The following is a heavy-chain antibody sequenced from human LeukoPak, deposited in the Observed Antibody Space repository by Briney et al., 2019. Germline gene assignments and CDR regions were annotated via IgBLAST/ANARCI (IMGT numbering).Heavy chain of an antibody. CDR1: GFTFSSYA. J-gene: IGHJ4*02. CDR2: ISGSGGST. CDR3: AKDRSWSGRLFDD. V-gene: IGHV3-23*01. D-gene: IGHD3-3*01. Sequence: PGGSLRLSCAASGFTFSSYAMSWVRQAPGKGLEWVSTISGSGGSTYSADSVKGRFTISRDNSKTTLYLQMNSLRAEDTALYYCAKDRSWSGRLFDDWGQGILVTVSS.